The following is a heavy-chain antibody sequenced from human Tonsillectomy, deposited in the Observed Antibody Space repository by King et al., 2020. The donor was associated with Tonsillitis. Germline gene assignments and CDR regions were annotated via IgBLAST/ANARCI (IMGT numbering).Heavy chain of an antibody. V-gene: IGHV3-30*01. J-gene: IGHJ4*02. Sequence: VQLVEAGGGVVQPGRSLRLSCAASGFTFSNYAMHWVRQAPGKGLEWVAVIAYDGSNKYYADSVKGRFTISRDNSKNTLYLQMNNLRAGDTAVYYCASDMAHYYDSSAYYAPYFDYWGQGPLVTVSS. CDR1: GFTFSNYA. CDR2: IAYDGSNK. D-gene: IGHD3-22*01. CDR3: ASDMAHYYDSSAYYAPYFDY.